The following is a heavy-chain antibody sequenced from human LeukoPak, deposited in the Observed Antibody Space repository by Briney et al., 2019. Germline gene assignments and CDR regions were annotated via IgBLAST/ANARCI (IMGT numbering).Heavy chain of an antibody. D-gene: IGHD3-22*01. CDR3: ARHTAPSDYDGSGHGT. J-gene: IGHJ4*02. CDR1: GGSISSSTYY. CDR2: ICHSVST. Sequence: PSETLSLTCTVSGGSISSSTYYWAWIRQSPGKGLEWIGTICHSVSTYYSPSLESRATISVDTSKNQFSLKLRSVTAADTAVYYCARHTAPSDYDGSGHGTWGQGTLVTVSS. V-gene: IGHV4-39*01.